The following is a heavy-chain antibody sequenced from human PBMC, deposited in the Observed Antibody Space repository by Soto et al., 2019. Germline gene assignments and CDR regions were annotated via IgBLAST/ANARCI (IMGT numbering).Heavy chain of an antibody. V-gene: IGHV3-23*01. Sequence: GGSLRLSCAASGFTFSSYAMSWVRQAPGKGLEWVSAISGSGGSTYYADSVKGRFTISRDNSKNTLYLQMNSLRAEDTAVYYCAKALRAPEGIMITFGGVYFDYWGQGTLVTVSS. CDR3: AKALRAPEGIMITFGGVYFDY. J-gene: IGHJ4*02. CDR2: ISGSGGST. D-gene: IGHD3-16*01. CDR1: GFTFSSYA.